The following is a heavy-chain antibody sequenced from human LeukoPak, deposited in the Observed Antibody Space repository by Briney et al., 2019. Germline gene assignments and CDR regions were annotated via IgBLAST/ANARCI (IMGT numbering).Heavy chain of an antibody. V-gene: IGHV3-53*01. CDR1: ELTVTSNY. Sequence: GGSLRLSCAASELTVTSNYMSWVRQAPGKGLQWVSVIYPGGDIYYADSVKGRFIISRDNAKNTLYLQMNRLRAEDTAVYYCARRRLYYYYMDVWGKGTTVTISS. CDR2: IYPGGDI. J-gene: IGHJ6*03. CDR3: ARRRLYYYYMDV.